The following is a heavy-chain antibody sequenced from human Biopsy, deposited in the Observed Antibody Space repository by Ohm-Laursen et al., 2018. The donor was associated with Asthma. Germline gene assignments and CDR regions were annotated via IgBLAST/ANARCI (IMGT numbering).Heavy chain of an antibody. D-gene: IGHD3-10*01. V-gene: IGHV1-69*13. J-gene: IGHJ6*02. Sequence: SVKVSCKTSGGTFSSYSVSWVRQAPGQGLEWMGGIIPIFGTANYAQKFQGRVTITADESTSTAYMELSSLRSEDTAVYYCARHPYVDGSDNYYYRGNDYYLGMDVWGQGTTVTVSS. CDR3: ARHPYVDGSDNYYYRGNDYYLGMDV. CDR1: GGTFSSYS. CDR2: IIPIFGTA.